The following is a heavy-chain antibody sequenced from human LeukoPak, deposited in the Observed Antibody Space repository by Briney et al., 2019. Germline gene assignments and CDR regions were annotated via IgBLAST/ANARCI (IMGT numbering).Heavy chain of an antibody. CDR3: ARDGDGYNLD. Sequence: ASVKVSCKAAGYTVTGYYLHWVRQAPGQRLEWVGGINSNNGDTHYAQNFQGKVTMPRDTSISTAYMELSRLGSDDTAVYYCARDGDGYNLDWGQGTLVPVFS. V-gene: IGHV1-2*02. D-gene: IGHD5-24*01. J-gene: IGHJ4*02. CDR1: GYTVTGYY. CDR2: INSNNGDT.